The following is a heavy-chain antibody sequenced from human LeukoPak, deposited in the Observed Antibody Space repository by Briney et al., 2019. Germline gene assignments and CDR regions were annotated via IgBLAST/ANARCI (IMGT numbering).Heavy chain of an antibody. V-gene: IGHV3-7*01. Sequence: GGSLRLSCAASGFTVSSNYMSWVRQAPGKGLEWVANIKQDGSEKYYVDSVKGRFTISRDNAKNSLYLQMNSLRAEDTAVYYCARDRLGQQLASNWFDPWGQGTLVTVSS. CDR2: IKQDGSEK. CDR1: GFTVSSNY. D-gene: IGHD6-13*01. CDR3: ARDRLGQQLASNWFDP. J-gene: IGHJ5*02.